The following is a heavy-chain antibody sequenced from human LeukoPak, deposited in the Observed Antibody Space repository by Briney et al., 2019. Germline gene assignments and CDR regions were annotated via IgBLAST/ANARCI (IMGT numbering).Heavy chain of an antibody. V-gene: IGHV3-33*01. J-gene: IGHJ4*02. Sequence: PGGSLRLSCAASGFTFSSYGMHWVRQAPGKGLEWVAVIWYDGSNKYYADSVKGRLTISRDNSKNTLYLQMNSLTAEDTAVYYCARDEVVVAATPFDYWGQGTLVTVSS. CDR1: GFTFSSYG. CDR2: IWYDGSNK. D-gene: IGHD2-15*01. CDR3: ARDEVVVAATPFDY.